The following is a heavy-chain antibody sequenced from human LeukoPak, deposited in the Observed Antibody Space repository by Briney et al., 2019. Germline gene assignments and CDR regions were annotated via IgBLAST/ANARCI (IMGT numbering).Heavy chain of an antibody. Sequence: SETLSLTCTVSGDSISSYYWSWIRQPPGKGLEWIGCIYYSGSTNYNSSLKSRVTISVDTSKNQFSLKLSSVTAADTAVYYCARGGPYYYDGSGLHDYWGQGTLVTVSS. D-gene: IGHD3-22*01. CDR2: IYYSGST. J-gene: IGHJ4*02. CDR1: GDSISSYY. V-gene: IGHV4-59*08. CDR3: ARGGPYYYDGSGLHDY.